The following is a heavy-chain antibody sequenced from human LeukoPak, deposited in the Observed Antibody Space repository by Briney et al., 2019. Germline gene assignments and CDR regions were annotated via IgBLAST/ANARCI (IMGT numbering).Heavy chain of an antibody. Sequence: ASVKVSCKASGYTFTNFVIHWVRQAPGQGLEWMGWISAYNGNTNYAQKLQGRVTMTTDTSTSTAYMELRSLRSDDTAVYYCARGAAAGPEYFQHWGQGTLVTVSS. D-gene: IGHD6-13*01. J-gene: IGHJ1*01. CDR2: ISAYNGNT. CDR3: ARGAAAGPEYFQH. V-gene: IGHV1-18*01. CDR1: GYTFTNFV.